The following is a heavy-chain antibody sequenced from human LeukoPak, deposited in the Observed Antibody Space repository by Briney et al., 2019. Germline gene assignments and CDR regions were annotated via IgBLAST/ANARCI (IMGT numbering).Heavy chain of an antibody. CDR1: GYTFTSYG. CDR3: ARTEVAADFNAFDI. D-gene: IGHD2-2*01. V-gene: IGHV1-18*01. Sequence: EASVKVSCKASGYTFTSYGISWVRQAPGQGLEWMGWISAYNGNTNYAQKLQGRVTMTTDTSTSTAYMELRSLRSDDTAVYYCARTEVAADFNAFDIWGQGTMVTVSS. J-gene: IGHJ3*02. CDR2: ISAYNGNT.